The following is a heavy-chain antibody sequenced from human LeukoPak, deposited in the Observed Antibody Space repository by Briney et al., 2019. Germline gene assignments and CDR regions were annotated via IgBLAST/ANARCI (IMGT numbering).Heavy chain of an antibody. CDR2: IRYDGSNK. Sequence: PGGSLRLSCVASGFTFNTYGMHWVRQAPGKGLEWVAFIRYDGSNKYYADPVKGRFTISRDNAKNSLYLQMNSLRAEDTVVYYCASRDVYTLRYWGQGSLVTVSS. CDR1: GFTFNTYG. D-gene: IGHD5-24*01. J-gene: IGHJ4*02. CDR3: ASRDVYTLRY. V-gene: IGHV3-30*02.